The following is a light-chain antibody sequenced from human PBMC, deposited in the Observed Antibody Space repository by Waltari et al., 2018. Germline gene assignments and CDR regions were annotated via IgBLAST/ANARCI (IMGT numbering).Light chain of an antibody. CDR3: QQYNNNSPFA. V-gene: IGKV1-5*03. J-gene: IGKJ3*01. CDR1: QSVASW. CDR2: KAS. Sequence: DIQMTQYPSTLSASVGDRVTIPCRASQSVASWVAWYQQKPGKAPKLLIYKASTLESGVPSRFSGSGSGTEFTLSITSLQPDDFATYYCQQYNNNSPFAFGPGTRVDIK.